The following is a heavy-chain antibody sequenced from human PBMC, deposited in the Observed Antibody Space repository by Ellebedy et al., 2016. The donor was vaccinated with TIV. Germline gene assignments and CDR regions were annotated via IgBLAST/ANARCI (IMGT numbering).Heavy chain of an antibody. D-gene: IGHD2-21*01. CDR3: AMPCGGDCSGPLYRYYYYPMDV. J-gene: IGHJ6*02. CDR1: GGTFSSYA. Sequence: AASVKVSCKPSGGTFSSYAVNWVRLAPGQGLEWMGGIIPMFDITNYAQKFQGRATITANKSTKTTYMELSRLSSEDTAIYYCAMPCGGDCSGPLYRYYYYPMDVWGQGTTGTVSS. V-gene: IGHV1-69*10. CDR2: IIPMFDIT.